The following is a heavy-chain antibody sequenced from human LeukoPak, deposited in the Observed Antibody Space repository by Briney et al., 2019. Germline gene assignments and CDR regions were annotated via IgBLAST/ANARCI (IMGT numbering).Heavy chain of an antibody. CDR2: IHTSGST. Sequence: SQTLSLTCTVSGGSISSGSYYWCWIRQPAGKGLEWIGHIHTSGSTNYNPSLKSRVTISVDTSKNQFSLKLSSVTAADTAVYYCASLPPTVTMLDYWGQGTLVTVSS. D-gene: IGHD4-17*01. V-gene: IGHV4-61*09. J-gene: IGHJ4*02. CDR3: ASLPPTVTMLDY. CDR1: GGSISSGSYY.